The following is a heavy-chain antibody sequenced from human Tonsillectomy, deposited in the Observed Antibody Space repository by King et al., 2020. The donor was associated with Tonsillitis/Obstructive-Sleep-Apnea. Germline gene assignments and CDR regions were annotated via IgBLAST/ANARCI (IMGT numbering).Heavy chain of an antibody. CDR2: ISAYNGNT. D-gene: IGHD6-6*01. J-gene: IGHJ4*02. Sequence: QLVQSGAEVKKPGASVKVSCKASGYTFTSYDISWVRQAPGQGLEWMGWISAYNGNTNYAQKLQGRVTMTTDTSTSTAYMELRSLRSDDTTVYYCARDLGIRRSSSYPDYWGQGTLVTVSS. V-gene: IGHV1-18*01. CDR3: ARDLGIRRSSSYPDY. CDR1: GYTFTSYD.